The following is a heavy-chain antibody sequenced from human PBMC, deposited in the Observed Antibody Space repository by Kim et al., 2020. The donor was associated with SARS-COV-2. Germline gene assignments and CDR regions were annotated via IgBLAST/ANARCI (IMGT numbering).Heavy chain of an antibody. J-gene: IGHJ4*02. Sequence: GGSLRLSCAASGFIFSNYGMHWVRQAPGKGLEWVAIIWNDGSKKYYADSVKGRFTVSRDSPNNILYLQMNSLRAEDTAVYYCARLWVIEKTWTFDYWGQGTLVTVSS. CDR2: IWNDGSKK. CDR3: ARLWVIEKTWTFDY. CDR1: GFIFSNYG. V-gene: IGHV3-33*01. D-gene: IGHD1-1*01.